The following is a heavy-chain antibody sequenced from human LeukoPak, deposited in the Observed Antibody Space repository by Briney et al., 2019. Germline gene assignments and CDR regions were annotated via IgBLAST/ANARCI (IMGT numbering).Heavy chain of an antibody. CDR2: MNPNSGNT. CDR3: ARSYCSSTSCYLPNNWFDP. CDR1: GYTFTSYD. D-gene: IGHD2-2*01. Sequence: ASVKVSCKASGYTFTSYDINWVRQATGQGLEWMGWMNPNSGNTGYAQKFQGRVTITRNTSINTSYMELSSLRSEDTAVYYCARSYCSSTSCYLPNNWFDPWGQGTLVTVSS. J-gene: IGHJ5*02. V-gene: IGHV1-8*03.